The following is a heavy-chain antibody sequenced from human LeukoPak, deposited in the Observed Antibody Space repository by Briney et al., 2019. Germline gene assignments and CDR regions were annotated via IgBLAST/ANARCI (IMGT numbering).Heavy chain of an antibody. J-gene: IGHJ6*02. CDR3: ARSATGYCSSTSCFYYYYGMDV. Sequence: GGSLRLSCAASGFTFSNYAMSWVRQAPGKGLEWVSAFSGGGGSTFYADSVKGRFTISRDNSKNTLYLQMNSLRAEDTAVYYCARSATGYCSSTSCFYYYYGMDVWGQGTTVTVSS. D-gene: IGHD2-2*01. V-gene: IGHV3-23*01. CDR1: GFTFSNYA. CDR2: FSGGGGST.